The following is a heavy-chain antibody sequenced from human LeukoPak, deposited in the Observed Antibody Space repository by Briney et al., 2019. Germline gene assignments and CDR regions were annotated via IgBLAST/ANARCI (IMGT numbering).Heavy chain of an antibody. CDR1: GGSISSGSYY. J-gene: IGHJ4*02. CDR3: ARDSSGWGNGFGGLDY. D-gene: IGHD6-19*01. V-gene: IGHV4-61*02. CDR2: IYTSGST. Sequence: SETLSLTCTVSGGSISSGSYYWSWIRQPAGKGLEWIGRIYTSGSTNYHPSLKSRVTITVDTSNNQFSLKLSSVTAADTAVYYCARDSSGWGNGFGGLDYWGQRTLVTVSS.